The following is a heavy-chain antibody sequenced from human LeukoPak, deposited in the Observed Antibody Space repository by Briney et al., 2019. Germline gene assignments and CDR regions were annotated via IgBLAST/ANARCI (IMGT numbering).Heavy chain of an antibody. CDR2: ISSSSSYI. V-gene: IGHV3-21*01. CDR3: ARDVRRIMITFGGVIVFDY. Sequence: GGSLRLSCAASGFTFSSYSVNWVRQAPGKGLEWVSSISSSSSYIYYADSVKGRFTISRDNAKNSLYLQMNSLRAEDTAVYYCARDVRRIMITFGGVIVFDYWGQGTLVTVSS. D-gene: IGHD3-16*02. CDR1: GFTFSSYS. J-gene: IGHJ4*02.